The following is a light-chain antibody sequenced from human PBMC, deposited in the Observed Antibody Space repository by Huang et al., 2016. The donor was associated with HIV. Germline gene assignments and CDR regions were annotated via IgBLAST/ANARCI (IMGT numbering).Light chain of an antibody. V-gene: IGKV1-39*01. CDR1: QSINTY. Sequence: DIQMTQSPSSLSASVGDRVTITCRASQSINTYLNWYQQKQGKAPNLLIYATSSLQSGVPSRFRGSGSGTDFTLTISRLQPEDFATYFCQQSYSTPRTFGQGTKVEIK. CDR3: QQSYSTPRT. CDR2: ATS. J-gene: IGKJ1*01.